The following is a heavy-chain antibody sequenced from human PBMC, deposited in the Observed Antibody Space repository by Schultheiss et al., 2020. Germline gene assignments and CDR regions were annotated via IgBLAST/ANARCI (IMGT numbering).Heavy chain of an antibody. CDR2: IAHDGSAT. CDR3: ARDFARMGATADDN. V-gene: IGHV3-7*01. D-gene: IGHD1-26*01. CDR1: GFTFSRTY. Sequence: GGSLRLSCAASGFTFSRTYMSWVRQVPGKGLEWVANIAHDGSATYYVASLKGRFTVSRDNAKNSLYLQMTSLRAEDTAVYYCARDFARMGATADDNWGQGTLVNV. J-gene: IGHJ4*02.